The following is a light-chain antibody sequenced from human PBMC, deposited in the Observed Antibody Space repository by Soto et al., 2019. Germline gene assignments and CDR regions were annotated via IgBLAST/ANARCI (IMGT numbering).Light chain of an antibody. J-gene: IGLJ2*01. CDR3: QTWGTGIVV. CDR1: SGHSSYA. CDR2: LNSDGSH. Sequence: QPVLTQSPSASASLGASVKLTCTLSSGHSSYAIAWHQQQPEKGPRYLMKLNSDGSHNKGDGIPDRFSGSNSGAERYLTISSLQSEDEADYYCQTWGTGIVVFGGGTKLTVL. V-gene: IGLV4-69*01.